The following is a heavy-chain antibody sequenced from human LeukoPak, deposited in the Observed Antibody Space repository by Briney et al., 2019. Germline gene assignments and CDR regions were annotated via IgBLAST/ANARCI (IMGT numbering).Heavy chain of an antibody. CDR1: GFTFDEYG. CDR3: VRGITMFQR. V-gene: IGHV3-20*04. J-gene: IGHJ1*01. CDR2: ISLNGGST. D-gene: IGHD3-10*01. Sequence: GGSLRLSCAASGFTFDEYGMSWGRQAPGKGLEWVSGISLNGGSTGYADSVKGRFTISRNNAKNSLYLQMNSLRAEDTAFYYCVRGITMFQRWGQGTLVTVSS.